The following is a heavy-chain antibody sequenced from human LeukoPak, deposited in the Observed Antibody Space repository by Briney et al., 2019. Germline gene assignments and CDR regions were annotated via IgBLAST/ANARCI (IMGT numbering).Heavy chain of an antibody. Sequence: ASVKVSCKTSGFTFTGYYVHWVRQAPGQGLEWMGWINLNSGGTTYAQNFQGRVTMTRDTSISTAHMELSRLRSDDTAVYFCAKDAVTVATPYFDFWGQGTLVTVSS. D-gene: IGHD4-11*01. CDR2: INLNSGGT. J-gene: IGHJ4*02. CDR1: GFTFTGYY. CDR3: AKDAVTVATPYFDF. V-gene: IGHV1-2*02.